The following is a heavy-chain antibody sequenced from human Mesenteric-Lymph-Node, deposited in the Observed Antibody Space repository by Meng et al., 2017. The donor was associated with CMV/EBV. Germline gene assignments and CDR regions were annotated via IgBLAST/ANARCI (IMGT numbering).Heavy chain of an antibody. J-gene: IGHJ5*02. Sequence: GESLKISCAASGITFTNHWLHWVRQAPGKGLVWVSRINSDGSSTTYADSVKGRFTISRDNAKNTLYLQMNSLRAEDTAVYYCARLGPCSSTSCLSNWFDPWGQGTLVTVSS. CDR1: GITFTNHW. CDR2: INSDGSST. V-gene: IGHV3-74*01. CDR3: ARLGPCSSTSCLSNWFDP. D-gene: IGHD2-2*01.